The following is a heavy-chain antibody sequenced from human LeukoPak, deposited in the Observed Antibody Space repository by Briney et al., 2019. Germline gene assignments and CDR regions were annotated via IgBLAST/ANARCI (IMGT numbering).Heavy chain of an antibody. J-gene: IGHJ3*02. Sequence: SETLSLTCAVYGGSFSGYYWSWIRQPPGKGLEWIGEINHSGSTNYNPSLKSRVTISVDRSKNQFSLKLSSVTAADTAVYYCARDRGYYDSSGYLRASDAFDIWGQGTMVTVSS. V-gene: IGHV4-34*01. CDR3: ARDRGYYDSSGYLRASDAFDI. CDR1: GGSFSGYY. D-gene: IGHD3-22*01. CDR2: INHSGST.